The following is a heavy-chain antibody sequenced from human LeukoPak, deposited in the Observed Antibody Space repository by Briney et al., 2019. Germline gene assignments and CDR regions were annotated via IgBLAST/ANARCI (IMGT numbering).Heavy chain of an antibody. CDR1: GHTFTGYY. J-gene: IGHJ4*02. Sequence: ASVKVSCKASGHTFTGYYMHWVRQAPGQGLEWMGWINPNSGGTNYAQKFQGRVTMTRDTSISTAYMELSRLRSDDTAVYYCARAYYYDSSPEDYWGQGTLVTVSS. CDR2: INPNSGGT. CDR3: ARAYYYDSSPEDY. D-gene: IGHD3-22*01. V-gene: IGHV1-2*02.